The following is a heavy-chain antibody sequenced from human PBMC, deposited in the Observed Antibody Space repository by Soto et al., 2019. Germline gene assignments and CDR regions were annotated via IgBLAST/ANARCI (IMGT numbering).Heavy chain of an antibody. D-gene: IGHD3-10*01. Sequence: QVQLVQSGAEVKEPGDSVRVSCEASGYTFTAYYIHWVRQAPGQGLEWMGWINPKFGDTTYAQEFQGRVSMTTDMSISTVYMELSRLTSDDTAIYYCARNMDYYYGPGSGNGHGFWGQGTTVTVFS. J-gene: IGHJ6*02. CDR1: GYTFTAYY. CDR3: ARNMDYYYGPGSGNGHGF. V-gene: IGHV1-2*02. CDR2: INPKFGDT.